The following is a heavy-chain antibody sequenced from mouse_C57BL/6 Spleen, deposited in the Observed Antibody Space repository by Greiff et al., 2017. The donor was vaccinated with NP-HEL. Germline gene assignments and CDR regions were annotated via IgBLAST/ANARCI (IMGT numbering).Heavy chain of an antibody. Sequence: AELVRPGASVTLSCKASGYTFTDYEMHWVKQTPVHGLEWIGAIDPETGGTAYNQKFKGKAILTADKSSSTAYMELRSLTSEDSAVYYCTRGGSWFAYWGQGTLVTVSA. V-gene: IGHV1-15*01. CDR3: TRGGSWFAY. CDR2: IDPETGGT. CDR1: GYTFTDYE. J-gene: IGHJ3*01.